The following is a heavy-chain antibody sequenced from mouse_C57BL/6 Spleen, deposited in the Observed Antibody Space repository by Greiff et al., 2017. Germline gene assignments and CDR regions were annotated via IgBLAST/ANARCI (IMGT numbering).Heavy chain of an antibody. V-gene: IGHV1-55*01. D-gene: IGHD2-4*01. CDR3: ARGDYDMVDYAMDY. CDR2: IYPGSGST. CDR1: GYTFTSYW. Sequence: QVQLQQPGAELVKPGASVKMSCKASGYTFTSYWITWVKQRPGQGLEWIGDIYPGSGSTNYNEKFKSKATLTVDTSSSTAYMQLSSLTSEDSAVYYCARGDYDMVDYAMDYWGQGTSVTVSS. J-gene: IGHJ4*01.